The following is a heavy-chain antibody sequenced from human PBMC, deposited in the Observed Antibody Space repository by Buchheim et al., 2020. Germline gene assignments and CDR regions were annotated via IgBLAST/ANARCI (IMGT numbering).Heavy chain of an antibody. Sequence: EAQLVQSGAEVKKSGESLKISCKASGYSFTTYWIAWVRQMPGKGLEWMGVIYPGDSDTRYSPAFQGQVTISADRSRTTAYLQWSSLEASDTAMYYCARRGWSGSYSNKDAFDVWGQGT. D-gene: IGHD1-26*01. CDR1: GYSFTTYW. CDR3: ARRGWSGSYSNKDAFDV. J-gene: IGHJ3*01. CDR2: IYPGDSDT. V-gene: IGHV5-51*01.